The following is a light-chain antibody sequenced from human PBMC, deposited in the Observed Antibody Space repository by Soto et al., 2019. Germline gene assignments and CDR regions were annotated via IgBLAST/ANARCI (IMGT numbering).Light chain of an antibody. Sequence: DIQLTQSPSFVSTSVVQRVTITCRASQAVSTYLAWYQQRPGKAPKVLIFAVSTLQSGVPSRFSGSGSGTEFTLIISNLQPDDFATYYCQQFKDYVWTFGQGTKVDIK. CDR2: AVS. CDR3: QQFKDYVWT. V-gene: IGKV1-9*01. CDR1: QAVSTY. J-gene: IGKJ1*01.